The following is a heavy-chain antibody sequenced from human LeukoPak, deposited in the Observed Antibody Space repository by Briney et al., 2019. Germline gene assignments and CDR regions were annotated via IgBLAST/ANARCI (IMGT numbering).Heavy chain of an antibody. CDR3: ARITGTTSLFFDY. CDR2: INHSGST. CDR1: GVSFSGYY. D-gene: IGHD1-20*01. Sequence: PSETLSLTCAVYGVSFSGYYWSWIRQPPGKGLEWIGEINHSGSTNYNPSLKSRVTISVDTSKNQFSLKLSSVTAADTAVYYCARITGTTSLFFDYWGQGTLVTVSS. V-gene: IGHV4-34*01. J-gene: IGHJ4*02.